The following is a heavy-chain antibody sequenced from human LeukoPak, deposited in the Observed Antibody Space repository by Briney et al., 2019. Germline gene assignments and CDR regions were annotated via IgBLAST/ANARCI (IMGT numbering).Heavy chain of an antibody. Sequence: GGSLRLSCAASGFTFSSYAMHWVRQAPGKGLEWVAVISYDGSNKYYADSVKGRFTISRDNSKNTLHLQMNSLRAEDTAVYYCAKGQFFSGNLYYFDSWGQGTLVTVSS. CDR3: AKGQFFSGNLYYFDS. V-gene: IGHV3-30*04. D-gene: IGHD1-26*01. J-gene: IGHJ4*02. CDR1: GFTFSSYA. CDR2: ISYDGSNK.